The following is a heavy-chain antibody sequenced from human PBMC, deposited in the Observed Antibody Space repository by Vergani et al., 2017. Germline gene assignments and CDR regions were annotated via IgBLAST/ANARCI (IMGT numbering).Heavy chain of an antibody. D-gene: IGHD6-13*01. J-gene: IGHJ2*01. CDR3: ARGWSSSSWNTHWYFDL. Sequence: QVQLVQSGAEVKKPGSSVKVSCKASGGTFSSYAISWVRQAPGQGLEWMGGIIPIFGTANYAQKFQGRVTITADESTSTAYMELSSLRSEDTAVYYCARGWSSSSWNTHWYFDLWGRGTLVTVSS. V-gene: IGHV1-69*01. CDR2: IIPIFGTA. CDR1: GGTFSSYA.